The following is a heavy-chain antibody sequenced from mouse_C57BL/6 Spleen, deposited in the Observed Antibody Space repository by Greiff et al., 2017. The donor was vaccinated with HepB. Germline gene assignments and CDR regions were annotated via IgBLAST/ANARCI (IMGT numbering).Heavy chain of an antibody. CDR2: INPNNGGT. CDR3: ARRFYYYGSSCFDY. CDR1: GYTFTDYN. J-gene: IGHJ2*01. D-gene: IGHD1-1*01. V-gene: IGHV1-18*01. Sequence: EVKLQQSGPELVKPGASVKIPCKASGYTFTDYNMDWVKQSHGKSLEWIGDINPNNGGTIYNQKFKGKATLTVDKSSSTAYMELRSLTSEDTAVYYSARRFYYYGSSCFDYWGQGTTLTVSS.